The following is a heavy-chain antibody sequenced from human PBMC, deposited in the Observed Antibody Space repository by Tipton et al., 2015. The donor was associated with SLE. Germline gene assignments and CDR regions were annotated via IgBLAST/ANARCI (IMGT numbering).Heavy chain of an antibody. V-gene: IGHV4-39*02. CDR3: ARAVGYVAAAASPGWFDP. J-gene: IGHJ5*02. CDR1: GGSFSGYY. D-gene: IGHD6-13*01. CDR2: IYYSGSI. Sequence: TLSLTCDVYGGSFSGYYWGWIRQPPGKGLEWIGSIYYSGSIYYNPSLKSRVTISVDTSKNQFSLKLTSVTAADTAVYFCARAVGYVAAAASPGWFDPWGQGALVTVSS.